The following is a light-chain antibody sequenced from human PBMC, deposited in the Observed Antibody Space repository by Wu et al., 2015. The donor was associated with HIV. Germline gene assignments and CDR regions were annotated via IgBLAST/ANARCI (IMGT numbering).Light chain of an antibody. V-gene: IGKV3-20*01. CDR1: QSVNTKY. CDR3: QQYGDSPLFS. J-gene: IGKJ3*01. Sequence: PGETRTLSCRASQSVNTKYLAWYQQKPGQPPRRLIYGTSTRATGIPDRFSGSGSGTEFTLTISSLEPDDFAVYHCQQYGDSPLFSFGPGTKVDIK. CDR2: GTS.